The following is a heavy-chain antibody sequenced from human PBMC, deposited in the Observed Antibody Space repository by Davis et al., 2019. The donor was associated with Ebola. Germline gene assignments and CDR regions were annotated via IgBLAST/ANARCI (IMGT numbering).Heavy chain of an antibody. D-gene: IGHD1-26*01. CDR1: GFTFSSYW. V-gene: IGHV3-74*01. CDR2: INSDGSST. CDR3: AKDRVSGSYTRNGMDV. J-gene: IGHJ6*02. Sequence: GESLKISCAASGFTFSSYWMHWVRQAPGKGLVWVSRINSDGSSTSYADSVKGWFTISRDNSKNTLYLQMNSLRAEDTAVYYCAKDRVSGSYTRNGMDVWGQGTTVTVSS.